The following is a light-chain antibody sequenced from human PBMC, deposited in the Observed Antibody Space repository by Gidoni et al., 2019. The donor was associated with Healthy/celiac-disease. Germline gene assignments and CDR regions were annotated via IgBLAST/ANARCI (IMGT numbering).Light chain of an antibody. Sequence: DIQMTQSPSSLSASVGDRVTLTCQASQDISNYLNWYQQKPGKAPKLLIYDASNLETGVPSRFSGSGSGTDFTFTISSLQPEDIATYYCQQYDNLPPRVTFXPXTKVDIK. CDR3: QQYDNLPPRVT. CDR1: QDISNY. CDR2: DAS. J-gene: IGKJ3*01. V-gene: IGKV1-33*01.